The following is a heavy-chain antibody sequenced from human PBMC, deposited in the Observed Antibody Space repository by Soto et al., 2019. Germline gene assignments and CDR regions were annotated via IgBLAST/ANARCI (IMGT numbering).Heavy chain of an antibody. Sequence: GGSLRLSCEDSGFTFINNAMHWVRQAPGKGLQWVAFMSSDGSNEYYADSVKGRFTISRDNSKKTLFLQMNSLRTEDTAVYYCARDRKYYFDYWGQGTLVTVSS. CDR1: GFTFINNA. CDR3: ARDRKYYFDY. CDR2: MSSDGSNE. V-gene: IGHV3-30-3*01. J-gene: IGHJ4*02.